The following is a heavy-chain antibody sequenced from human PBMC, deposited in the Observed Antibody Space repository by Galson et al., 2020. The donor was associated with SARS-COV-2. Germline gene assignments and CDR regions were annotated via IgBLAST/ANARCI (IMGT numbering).Heavy chain of an antibody. CDR1: GFTFSDYY. D-gene: IGHD3-10*01. J-gene: IGHJ4*02. CDR3: ARVSGSRFWFGELLFLDY. CDR2: ISSSGSTI. V-gene: IGHV3-11*01. Sequence: KIGESLKTSCAASGFTFSDYYMSWSRQAPGKGLEWVSYISSSGSTIYYADSVKGRFTISRDNAKNSLYLQMNSLRAEDTAVYYCARVSGSRFWFGELLFLDYWGQGTLVTVSS.